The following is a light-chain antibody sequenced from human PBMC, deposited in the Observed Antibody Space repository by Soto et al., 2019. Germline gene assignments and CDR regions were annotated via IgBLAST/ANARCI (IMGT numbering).Light chain of an antibody. CDR3: QQYQTSPLT. CDR1: QSVSSSY. Sequence: EIVLTQSPGTLSLSPGERATFSCRASQSVSSSYIAWYQQKRGQAPRRLIYGASIRATGIPDRFSGSGSGTDFTLTISRLEPEDFALYYCQQYQTSPLTFGQGTKVDIK. CDR2: GAS. V-gene: IGKV3-20*01. J-gene: IGKJ1*01.